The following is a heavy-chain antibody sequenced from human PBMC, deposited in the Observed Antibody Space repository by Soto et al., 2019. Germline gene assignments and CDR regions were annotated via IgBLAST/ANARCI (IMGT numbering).Heavy chain of an antibody. D-gene: IGHD6-13*01. V-gene: IGHV3-73*01. J-gene: IGHJ3*01. CDR1: GFIFGDSA. CDR2: IRGKADSYTT. Sequence: GGSLRLSCAASGFIFGDSAFHWVRQASGKGLEWVGRIRGKADSYTTSYAASVKGRFTISRDDSENAAYLQMNNLKTEDTALYYCTREAERAATDDAFDVWGHGTMVTVSS. CDR3: TREAERAATDDAFDV.